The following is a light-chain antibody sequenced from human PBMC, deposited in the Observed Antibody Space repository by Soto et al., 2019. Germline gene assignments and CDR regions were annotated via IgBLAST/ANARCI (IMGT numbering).Light chain of an antibody. Sequence: EIVLTQSPGTLSLSPGERATLSCRASQRVSSSYLAWYQQKPGQAPRLLIYGASSRATGIPDRFSGSGSGTDFTLTISRLEPEDFAVYYCQQYDSSGTFGQGTKVEIK. CDR2: GAS. J-gene: IGKJ1*01. CDR3: QQYDSSGT. V-gene: IGKV3-20*01. CDR1: QRVSSSY.